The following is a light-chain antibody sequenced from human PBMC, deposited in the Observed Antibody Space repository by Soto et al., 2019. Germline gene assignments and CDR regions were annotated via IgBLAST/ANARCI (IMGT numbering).Light chain of an antibody. J-gene: IGLJ3*02. CDR2: EVI. CDR3: SSYTTSNSWV. CDR1: SSDVGIYNY. V-gene: IGLV2-14*01. Sequence: QSALTQPRSVSGSPGQSVTISCTGTSSDVGIYNYVSWYQHHPGKAPKLIIYEVINRPSGVSNRFSGSKSANSASLTISGLQAEDESHYYCSSYTTSNSWVFGGGTKLTVL.